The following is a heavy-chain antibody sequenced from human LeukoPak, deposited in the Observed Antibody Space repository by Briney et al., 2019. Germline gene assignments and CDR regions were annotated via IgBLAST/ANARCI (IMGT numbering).Heavy chain of an antibody. V-gene: IGHV3-53*01. J-gene: IGHJ4*02. CDR2: IYSGGST. Sequence: GGSLRLSCAASGFTVSSNYMSWVRQAPGKGLEWVSVIYSGGSTYYADSVKGRFTISRDNSKNTLYLQMNSLRAEDTAVYHCARVSGSYYFDYWGQGTLVTVSS. D-gene: IGHD1-26*01. CDR3: ARVSGSYYFDY. CDR1: GFTVSSNY.